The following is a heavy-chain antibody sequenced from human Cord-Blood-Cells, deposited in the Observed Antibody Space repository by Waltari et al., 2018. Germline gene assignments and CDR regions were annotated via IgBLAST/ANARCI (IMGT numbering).Heavy chain of an antibody. CDR1: GFTVSSNY. CDR3: ARAALIAAALDY. V-gene: IGHV3-53*01. D-gene: IGHD6-13*01. J-gene: IGHJ4*02. Sequence: EVQLVESGGGLLQPGGSLRLSCAASGFTVSSNYMSWLRQAPGKGLEWVSVIYSGGSTYYADSVKGRFTISRDNSKNTLYLQMNSLRAEDTAVYYCARAALIAAALDYWGQGTLVTVSS. CDR2: IYSGGST.